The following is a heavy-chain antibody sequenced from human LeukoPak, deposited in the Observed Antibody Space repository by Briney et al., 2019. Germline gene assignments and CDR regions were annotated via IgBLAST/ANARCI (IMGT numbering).Heavy chain of an antibody. D-gene: IGHD3-22*01. CDR2: IYTSGST. CDR1: GGSISSGNYY. V-gene: IGHV4-61*02. J-gene: IGHJ1*01. CDR3: ARDHYYNSSGYTFRH. Sequence: SETLSLTCTVSGGSISSGNYYWTWIRQPAGKGLEWIGRIYTSGSTNYNPSLKSRVTISIDTSMNQFSLRLSSVTAADTAVYYCARDHYYNSSGYTFRHWGQGTLVTVSS.